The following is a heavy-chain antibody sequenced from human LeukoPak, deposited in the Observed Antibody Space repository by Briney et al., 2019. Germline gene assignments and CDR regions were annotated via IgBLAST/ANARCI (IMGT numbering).Heavy chain of an antibody. CDR1: GFTFSTFG. CDR2: ISYDGKNE. V-gene: IGHV3-33*05. J-gene: IGHJ4*02. D-gene: IGHD3-3*01. CDR3: ARTPRITIFGVVSHFDY. Sequence: GGSLRLSCAASGFTFSTFGMHWVRQAPGKGLEWVAVISYDGKNEYYTDSVKGRFTISRDNAKNTLYLQMNSLRAEDTAVYYCARTPRITIFGVVSHFDYWGQGTLVTVSS.